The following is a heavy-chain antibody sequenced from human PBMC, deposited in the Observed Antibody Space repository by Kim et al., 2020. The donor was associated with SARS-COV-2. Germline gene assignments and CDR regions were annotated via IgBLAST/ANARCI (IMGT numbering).Heavy chain of an antibody. CDR3: ARADIVVVVAATDAYYYGMDV. CDR2: INPSGGST. Sequence: ASVKVSCKASGYTFTSYYMHWVRQAPGQGLEWMGIINPSGGSTSYAQKFQGRVTMTRDTSTSTVYMELSSLRSEDTAVYYCARADIVVVVAATDAYYYGMDVWGQGTTVTVSS. D-gene: IGHD2-15*01. J-gene: IGHJ6*02. CDR1: GYTFTSYY. V-gene: IGHV1-46*01.